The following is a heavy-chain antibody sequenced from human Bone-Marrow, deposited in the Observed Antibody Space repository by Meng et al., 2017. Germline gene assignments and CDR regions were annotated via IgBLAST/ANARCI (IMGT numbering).Heavy chain of an antibody. CDR2: IIPIFGTA. Sequence: SVKVSCKASGGTFSSYAISWVRQAPGQGLEWMGGIIPIFGTANYAQKFQGRVTITTDESTSTAYMELSSLRSEDTAVYYCARGMILRAVAGIGLTPQSAYYFDYWGQGTLVAVSS. D-gene: IGHD6-19*01. CDR1: GGTFSSYA. J-gene: IGHJ4*02. CDR3: ARGMILRAVAGIGLTPQSAYYFDY. V-gene: IGHV1-69*05.